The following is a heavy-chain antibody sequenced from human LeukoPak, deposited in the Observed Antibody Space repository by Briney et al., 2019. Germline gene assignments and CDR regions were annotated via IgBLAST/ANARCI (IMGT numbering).Heavy chain of an antibody. CDR1: GVTISTYY. CDR3: ARLGSHFDY. D-gene: IGHD1-26*01. V-gene: IGHV4-59*08. Sequence: SETLSLTCNVSGVTISTYYWTWIRQPPGKGLEWIGYIYYNGATKYNPSLKSRVTISVDMSKNQFSLKLSSVTAADTAVYYCARLGSHFDYWGQGTLVTVSS. J-gene: IGHJ4*02. CDR2: IYYNGAT.